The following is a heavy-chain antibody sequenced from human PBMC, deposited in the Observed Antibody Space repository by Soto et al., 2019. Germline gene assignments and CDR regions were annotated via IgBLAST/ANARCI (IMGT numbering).Heavy chain of an antibody. J-gene: IGHJ6*02. D-gene: IGHD6-13*01. CDR2: IYPGDYET. CDR1: GYTFTSHW. Sequence: LGESLKISCKGSGYTFTSHWIGWVRQMPGKGLEWMGIIYPGDYETRYSPSFEGQIFVSVDKSITTAYLQWSSLKASDTAMYYCARTAAAGKYYYGVDVWGQGTTVTVSS. CDR3: ARTAAAGKYYYGVDV. V-gene: IGHV5-51*01.